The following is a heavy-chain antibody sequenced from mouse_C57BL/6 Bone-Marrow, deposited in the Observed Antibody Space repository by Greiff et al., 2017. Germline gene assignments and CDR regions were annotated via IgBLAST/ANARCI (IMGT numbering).Heavy chain of an antibody. D-gene: IGHD1-1*01. Sequence: EVKLMESGAELVRPGASVKLSCTASGFNFKDDYMHWVKQRPEQGLEWIGWIDPENGDTEYASKFQGKATITADTSSNTAYLQLSSLTSEDTAVYYCTTVVHYWGQGTTLTVSS. CDR1: GFNFKDDY. J-gene: IGHJ2*01. CDR2: IDPENGDT. CDR3: TTVVHY. V-gene: IGHV14-4*01.